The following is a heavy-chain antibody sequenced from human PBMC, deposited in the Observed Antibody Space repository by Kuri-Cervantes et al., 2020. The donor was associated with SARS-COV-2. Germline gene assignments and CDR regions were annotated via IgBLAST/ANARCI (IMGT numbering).Heavy chain of an antibody. CDR2: IYRGDSDT. D-gene: IGHD2-2*01. CDR1: GYSFSSYR. Sequence: GESLKISCTASGYSFSSYRIGWVRQIPGKGLEWVGFIYRGDSDTRYRPSFQGQVTISADKTNSTTYLQWSSLKASDTAMYYCASRGSGVPAATWGAFDIWGQGTMVTVSS. V-gene: IGHV5-51*01. CDR3: ASRGSGVPAATWGAFDI. J-gene: IGHJ3*02.